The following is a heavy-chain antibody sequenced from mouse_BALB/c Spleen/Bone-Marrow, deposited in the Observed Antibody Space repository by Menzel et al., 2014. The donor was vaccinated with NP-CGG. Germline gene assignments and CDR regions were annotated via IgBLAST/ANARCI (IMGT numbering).Heavy chain of an antibody. J-gene: IGHJ4*01. CDR3: ARGGDDFSLDY. V-gene: IGHV1-69*01. CDR1: GYAFTDRW. D-gene: IGHD2-4*01. CDR2: IDTSDSYT. Sequence: QVQLQKSGPELVMPGASVKMSCKASGYAFTDRWIHWVKQRPGQGLEWIGAIDTSDSYTNYNQKFKGKATLTVDESSSTAYIHLSSLTSEDSAVYYCARGGDDFSLDYWGQRTSVTVCS.